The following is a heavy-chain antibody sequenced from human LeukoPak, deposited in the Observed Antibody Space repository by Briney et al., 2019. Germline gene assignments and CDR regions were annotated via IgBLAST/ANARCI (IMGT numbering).Heavy chain of an antibody. CDR2: IYRDADGGTT. V-gene: IGHV3-15*05. CDR3: TTDSYCSTTTCYASSNYYYGLDA. D-gene: IGHD2-2*01. J-gene: IGHJ6*02. Sequence: GGSLRLSCAASGFTFSDAWMTWVRQAPGKGLEWVGRIYRDADGGTTDYAAPVKGRFTISRDDSKNTLYLQMNSLKTEDTAVYYCTTDSYCSTTTCYASSNYYYGLDAWGQGTSVTVSS. CDR1: GFTFSDAW.